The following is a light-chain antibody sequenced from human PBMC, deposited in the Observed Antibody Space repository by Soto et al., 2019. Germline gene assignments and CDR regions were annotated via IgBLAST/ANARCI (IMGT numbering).Light chain of an antibody. J-gene: IGKJ1*01. CDR3: QHYHNWPPWT. Sequence: EIVMTQSPATLSVSPGERATLSCRASQSVSSNLAWYQQKPGKAPRLLIYRASTRATGIPARFSGSGSGTGFNLTITSLQSEDFAVYYCQHYHNWPPWTFGQGTKVEIK. V-gene: IGKV3-15*01. CDR1: QSVSSN. CDR2: RAS.